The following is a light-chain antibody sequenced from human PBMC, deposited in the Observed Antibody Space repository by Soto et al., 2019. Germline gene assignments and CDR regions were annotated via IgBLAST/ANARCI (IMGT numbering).Light chain of an antibody. Sequence: QTVVTQEPSFSVSPGGTVTLTCGLSSGSVSTSYYPSWYQQTPGQAPRTLIYSTNTRSSGVPDRFSGSILENKAALTITGAKADDESDYYCVLYMGSGISVFGGGTKVTVL. CDR3: VLYMGSGISV. CDR1: SGSVSTSYY. V-gene: IGLV8-61*01. J-gene: IGLJ3*02. CDR2: STN.